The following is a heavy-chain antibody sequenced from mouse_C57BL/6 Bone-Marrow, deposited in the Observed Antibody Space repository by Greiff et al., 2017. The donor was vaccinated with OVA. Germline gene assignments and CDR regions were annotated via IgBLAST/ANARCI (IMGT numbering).Heavy chain of an antibody. J-gene: IGHJ4*01. CDR3: AKRGLRRGPYYAMDY. Sequence: EVKLVESGGGLVKPGGSLKLSCAASGFTFSDYGMHWVRQAPEKGLEWVAYISSGSSTIYYADTVKGRVTISRDNAKNTLFLQMTSLRSEDTAMYYGAKRGLRRGPYYAMDYWGQGTSVTVSS. CDR1: GFTFSDYG. D-gene: IGHD2-4*01. CDR2: ISSGSSTI. V-gene: IGHV5-17*01.